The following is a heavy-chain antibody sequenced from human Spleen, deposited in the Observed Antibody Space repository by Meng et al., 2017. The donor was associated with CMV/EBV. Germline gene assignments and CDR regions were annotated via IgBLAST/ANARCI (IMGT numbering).Heavy chain of an antibody. J-gene: IGHJ5*02. CDR3: AIRGLTGTAGSDP. V-gene: IGHV4-61*01. CDR2: IYYSGST. Sequence: SETLSITCTVSGGSVSSGSYYWSWIRQPPGKGLEWIGYIYYSGSTNYNPSLKSRVTISVDTSKNQLSLKLSSVTAADTAVYYCAIRGLTGTAGSDPWGQGTLVTVSS. CDR1: GGSVSSGSYY. D-gene: IGHD1-20*01.